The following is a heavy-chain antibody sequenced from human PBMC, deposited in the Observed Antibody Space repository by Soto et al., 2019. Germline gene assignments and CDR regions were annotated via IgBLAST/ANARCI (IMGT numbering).Heavy chain of an antibody. V-gene: IGHV5-51*01. Sequence: GESLKISCQGSGYSFTSYWMGWVRQMPGKGLEWMGIIYPGDSDTRYSPSFQGQVTISADKSISTVYLQWSSLKASDTAIYYCARGYCTTTICDPWFDPWGQGTLVTVSS. CDR2: IYPGDSDT. J-gene: IGHJ5*02. CDR1: GYSFTSYW. CDR3: ARGYCTTTICDPWFDP. D-gene: IGHD2-2*01.